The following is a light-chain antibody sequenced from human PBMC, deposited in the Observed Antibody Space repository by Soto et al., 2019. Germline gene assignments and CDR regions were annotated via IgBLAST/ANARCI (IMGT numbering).Light chain of an antibody. CDR3: SSYTSSSTLV. CDR1: SSDVGGWPH. V-gene: IGLV2-14*01. CDR2: EVS. J-gene: IGLJ2*01. Sequence: QSALTQPASVSASPGQSITISCAGTSSDVGGWPHVSWYQQHPGKAPKLVIYEVSNRPSGVSSRFSGSKSGSTASLTISGLKAEDEADYYCSSYTSSSTLVFGGGTKLPVL.